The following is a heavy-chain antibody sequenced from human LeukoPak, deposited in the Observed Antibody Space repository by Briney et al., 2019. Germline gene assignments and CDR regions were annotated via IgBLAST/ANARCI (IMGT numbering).Heavy chain of an antibody. Sequence: PGGSLRLSCAASRFTFSNYAMSWVRQAPGKGLEWVSAITGNGDYTDYADSVKGRFTISRDNSKNTAYLQMNSLRSEDTAVHYCAKRSGINYGYFDSWGQGTLVTVSS. J-gene: IGHJ4*02. CDR2: ITGNGDYT. CDR3: AKRSGINYGYFDS. CDR1: RFTFSNYA. D-gene: IGHD1-26*01. V-gene: IGHV3-23*01.